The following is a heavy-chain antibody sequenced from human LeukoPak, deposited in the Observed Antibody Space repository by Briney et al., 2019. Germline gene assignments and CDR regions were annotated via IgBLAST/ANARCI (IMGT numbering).Heavy chain of an antibody. J-gene: IGHJ3*02. Sequence: SETLSLTCTVSGGSISSSSYYWGWIRQPPGKGLEWIGSIYYSGSTYYNPSLKSRVTISVDTSKNQFPLKLSSVTAADTAVYYCASPRWLQLGDAFDIWGQGTMVTVSS. CDR3: ASPRWLQLGDAFDI. CDR2: IYYSGST. V-gene: IGHV4-39*01. CDR1: GGSISSSSYY. D-gene: IGHD5-24*01.